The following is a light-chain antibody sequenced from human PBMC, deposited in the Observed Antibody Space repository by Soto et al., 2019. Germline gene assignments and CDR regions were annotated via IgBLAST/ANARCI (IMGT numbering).Light chain of an antibody. V-gene: IGKV1-9*01. CDR2: SAS. J-gene: IGKJ4*01. CDR3: QQLNGYQLA. Sequence: IQLTQSPSFLSAFVGDTVTITCRASQAMSTYLAWSQQKPGKVPKLLIRSASTLQSGVPPRFSGGGSGTAFTLTISTLQPDDSGIYYCQQLNGYQLAFGGGTNVEIK. CDR1: QAMSTY.